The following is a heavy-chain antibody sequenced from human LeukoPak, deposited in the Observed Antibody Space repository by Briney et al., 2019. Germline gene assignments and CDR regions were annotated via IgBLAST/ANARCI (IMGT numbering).Heavy chain of an antibody. CDR1: GFTFSSYY. D-gene: IGHD6-6*01. V-gene: IGHV3-7*01. Sequence: GGSLRLSCAASGFTFSSYYMTWVRQAPGKGLEWVANIKQDGSEKYYEDSVKGRFTISRDNAKNSLYLQMNSLRAEDTAMYYCTRSPLGQLDYWGQGTLVTVSS. CDR3: TRSPLGQLDY. CDR2: IKQDGSEK. J-gene: IGHJ4*02.